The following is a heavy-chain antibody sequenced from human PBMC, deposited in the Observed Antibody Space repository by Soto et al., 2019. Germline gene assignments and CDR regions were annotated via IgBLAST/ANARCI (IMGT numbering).Heavy chain of an antibody. J-gene: IGHJ6*02. D-gene: IGHD3-16*01. V-gene: IGHV1-18*01. CDR3: ARGGYYDTSWGKLSHYGLDV. CDR1: GYTFIRYG. CDR2: ISPYNDHT. Sequence: QVQLAQSTGEVKKPGASVRVSCKATGYTFIRYGIAWVRQAPGQGFEWMGWISPYNDHTVYAQKFQGRVTMTADTSTRTVYMNLGGLKSDDTAVYYCARGGYYDTSWGKLSHYGLDVWGQGTSVSVSS.